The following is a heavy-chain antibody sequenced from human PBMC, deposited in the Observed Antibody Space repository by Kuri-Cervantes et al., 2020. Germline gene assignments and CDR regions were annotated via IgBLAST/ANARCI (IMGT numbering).Heavy chain of an antibody. V-gene: IGHV4-38-2*02. CDR3: ARDGGYSSSWYKGFDP. CDR1: GDSISSNNY. CDR2: VHHSGRT. D-gene: IGHD6-13*01. Sequence: GSLRLSCLVSGDSISSNNYWGWIRQPPGKGLEWIGSVHHSGRTYYNPSLKSRVTMSVDTSQSQLSLKLSSVTAADTAVYYCARDGGYSSSWYKGFDPWGQGTLVTVSS. J-gene: IGHJ5*02.